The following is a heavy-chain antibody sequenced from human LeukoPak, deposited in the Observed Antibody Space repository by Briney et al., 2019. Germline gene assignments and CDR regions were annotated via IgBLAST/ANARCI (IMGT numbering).Heavy chain of an antibody. CDR3: ARAVAGLDL. D-gene: IGHD6-13*01. CDR1: GFTFSSYS. CDR2: IRNKLNSYGT. V-gene: IGHV3-72*01. J-gene: IGHJ3*01. Sequence: PGGSLRLSCAASGFTFSSYSMDWVRQAPGKGLEWVGRIRNKLNSYGTDYAASVKGRFTISRDDSKKSLYLQMKSLKTEDTAVYYCARAVAGLDLWGQGTMVAVSS.